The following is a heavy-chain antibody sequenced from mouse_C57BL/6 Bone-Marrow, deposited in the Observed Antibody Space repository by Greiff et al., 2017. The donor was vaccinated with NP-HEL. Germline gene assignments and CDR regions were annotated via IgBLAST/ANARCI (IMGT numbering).Heavy chain of an antibody. D-gene: IGHD1-1*01. J-gene: IGHJ2*01. CDR2: INYDGSST. CDR1: GFTFSDYY. V-gene: IGHV5-16*01. CDR3: ARAVITTVVYFDY. Sequence: EVHLVESEGGLVQPGSSMKLSCTASGFTFSDYYMAWVRQVPEKGLEWVANINYDGSSTYYLDSLKSRFIISRDNAKNILYLQMSSLKSEDTATYYCARAVITTVVYFDYWGQGTTLTVSS.